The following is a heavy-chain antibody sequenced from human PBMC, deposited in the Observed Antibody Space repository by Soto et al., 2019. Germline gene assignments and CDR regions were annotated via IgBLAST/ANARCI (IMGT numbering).Heavy chain of an antibody. J-gene: IGHJ4*02. Sequence: PGGCLRLSCADSSFTLSGYWISWVRQAPGKGLEWVANIKQDGSEKYYVDSVKGRFIISRDNAKNSLYLQMNSLRAEDTAVYYCARSEKASFDYWGQGTMVTVSS. CDR2: IKQDGSEK. V-gene: IGHV3-7*03. CDR3: ARSEKASFDY. CDR1: SFTLSGYW.